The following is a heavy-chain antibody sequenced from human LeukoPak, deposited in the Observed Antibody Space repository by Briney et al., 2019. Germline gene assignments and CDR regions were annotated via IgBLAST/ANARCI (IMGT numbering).Heavy chain of an antibody. V-gene: IGHV3-21*04. CDR3: AKASSGWIDYFDY. J-gene: IGHJ4*02. CDR2: ISSGSSAI. CDR1: GFTFTTYS. D-gene: IGHD6-19*01. Sequence: GGSLRLSCEASGFTFTTYSMTWVRQAPGKGLEWVSIISSGSSAIFSADALKGRLTISRDDAKNTLYLQMNSLRAEDTAVYYCAKASSGWIDYFDYWGQGTLVTVSS.